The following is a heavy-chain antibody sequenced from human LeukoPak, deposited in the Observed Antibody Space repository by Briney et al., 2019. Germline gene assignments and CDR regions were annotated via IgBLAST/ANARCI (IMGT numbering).Heavy chain of an antibody. CDR1: GFTVNSNY. CDR2: INSGGST. J-gene: IGHJ4*02. CDR3: ARDDKPDKIFDY. V-gene: IGHV3-53*01. Sequence: GGSLRLSCAASGFTVNSNYMSWVRQAPGKGLEWVSVINSGGSTYYADSVKGRFTISRDNSKNTLYLQMNSLRAEDTAVYYCARDDKPDKIFDYWGQGTLVTVSS. D-gene: IGHD3-22*01.